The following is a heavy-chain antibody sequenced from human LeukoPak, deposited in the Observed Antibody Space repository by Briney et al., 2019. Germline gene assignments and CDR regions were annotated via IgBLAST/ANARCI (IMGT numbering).Heavy chain of an antibody. D-gene: IGHD6-19*01. J-gene: IGHJ4*02. Sequence: SETLSLTCTVSGGSISSYYWSWIRQPAGKGLEWIGRIYTNGNTNSNPSLKSRVTISIDTSKNQFSLKLSSVTAADTAVYYWARDSPWGGCDYWGQGTLVTVSS. CDR1: GGSISSYY. CDR2: IYTNGNT. V-gene: IGHV4-4*07. CDR3: ARDSPWGGCDY.